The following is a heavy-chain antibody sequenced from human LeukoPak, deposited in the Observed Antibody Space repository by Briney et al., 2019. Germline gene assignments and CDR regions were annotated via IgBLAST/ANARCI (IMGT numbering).Heavy chain of an antibody. CDR3: ARGTAEFDY. V-gene: IGHV3-7*01. Sequence: GRSLRLSCAASGFTFSSYGIHWVRQAPGKGLEWVANIDQDGSEKYYVDSVKGRFTISRDNAKDSLYLQMNSLRAEDTAVYYCARGTAEFDYWGQGTLVTVSS. J-gene: IGHJ4*02. CDR1: GFTFSSYG. D-gene: IGHD1-1*01. CDR2: IDQDGSEK.